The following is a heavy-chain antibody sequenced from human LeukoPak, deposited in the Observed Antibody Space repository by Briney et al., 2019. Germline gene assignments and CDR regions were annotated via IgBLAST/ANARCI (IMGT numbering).Heavy chain of an antibody. CDR1: GDSISSYY. CDR2: IYYSGST. V-gene: IGHV4-59*01. D-gene: IGHD3-16*01. J-gene: IGHJ5*02. CDR3: ARDSISWGFDP. Sequence: SETLSLTCTVSGDSISSYYWSRIRQPPGKGLEWIGYIYYSGSTNYNPSLKSRVTISVDTSKNQFSLKLSSVTAADTAVYYCARDSISWGFDPWGQGTLVTVSS.